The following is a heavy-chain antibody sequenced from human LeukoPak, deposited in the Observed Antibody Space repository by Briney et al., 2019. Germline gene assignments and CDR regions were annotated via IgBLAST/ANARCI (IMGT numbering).Heavy chain of an antibody. D-gene: IGHD3-22*01. CDR3: TRVSLNYYDSSGYFDY. J-gene: IGHJ4*02. CDR1: GGTFSSYA. Sequence: ASVKVSCKASGGTFSSYAISWVRQAPGQGLEWMGGIIPIFGTANYAQKFQGRVMITTDESTSTAYMELSSLRSEDTAVYYCTRVSLNYYDSSGYFDYWGQGTLVTVSS. V-gene: IGHV1-69*05. CDR2: IIPIFGTA.